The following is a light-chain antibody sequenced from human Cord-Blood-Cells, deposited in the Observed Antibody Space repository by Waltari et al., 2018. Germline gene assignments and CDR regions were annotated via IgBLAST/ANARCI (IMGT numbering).Light chain of an antibody. V-gene: IGLV2-14*01. CDR3: SSYTSSSTLVV. Sequence: QSALTQPASASGSPGQSITISCTGTSSDAGVYNYVSWYQQHQGKAPKLMIYEVSNRPSGVSNRFSGYKSGNTASLTISGLQAEDEADYYCSSYTSSSTLVVFGGGTKLTVL. CDR1: SSDAGVYNY. J-gene: IGLJ2*01. CDR2: EVS.